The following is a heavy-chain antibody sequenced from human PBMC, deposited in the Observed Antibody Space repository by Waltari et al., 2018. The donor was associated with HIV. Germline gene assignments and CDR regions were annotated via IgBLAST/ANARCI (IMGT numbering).Heavy chain of an antibody. CDR2: IKQDGSEK. CDR3: ARADYDFWSGSVYYYYGMDV. Sequence: EVQLVESGGGLVQPGGSLRFSCAASGFTFSSDWLSWVRQAPGKGLEWVANIKQDGSEKYYVDSVKGRFTISRDNAKNSLYLQMNSLRAEDTAVYYCARADYDFWSGSVYYYYGMDVWGQGTTVTVSS. J-gene: IGHJ6*02. D-gene: IGHD3-3*01. V-gene: IGHV3-7*01. CDR1: GFTFSSDW.